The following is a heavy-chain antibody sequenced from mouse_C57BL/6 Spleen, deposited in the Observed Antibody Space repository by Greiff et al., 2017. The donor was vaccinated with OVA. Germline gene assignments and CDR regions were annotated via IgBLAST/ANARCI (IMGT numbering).Heavy chain of an antibody. CDR1: GYTFTSYW. D-gene: IGHD2-5*01. V-gene: IGHV1-69*01. Sequence: QVQLQQPGAELVMPGASVKLSCKASGYTFTSYWMHWVKQRPGQGLEWIGEIDPSDSYTNYNQKFKGKSTLTVDKSSSTAYMQLSSLTSEDSAVYYCARDYSNYDYFDYWGKGTTLTVSS. CDR3: ARDYSNYDYFDY. J-gene: IGHJ2*01. CDR2: IDPSDSYT.